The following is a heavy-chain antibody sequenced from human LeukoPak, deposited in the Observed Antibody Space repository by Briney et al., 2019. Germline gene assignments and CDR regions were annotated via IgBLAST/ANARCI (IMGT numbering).Heavy chain of an antibody. J-gene: IGHJ3*02. V-gene: IGHV3-33*06. D-gene: IGHD4-17*01. CDR1: GFTFSDYG. CDR2: IWYDGNKK. CDR3: AKGAHIYGDYGAVDI. Sequence: LRLSCTGSGFTFSDYGMHWVRQAPGKGVEWVAVIWYDGNKKYYADSVKGRFTISRDNTKNTGYLQMNSLRAEDTAVYYCAKGAHIYGDYGAVDIWGQGTMVTISS.